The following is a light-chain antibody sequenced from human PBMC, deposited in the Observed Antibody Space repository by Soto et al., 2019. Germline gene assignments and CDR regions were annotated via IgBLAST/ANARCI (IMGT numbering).Light chain of an antibody. J-gene: IGKJ3*01. Sequence: DIQLTQSPSFLSASVGDRVTITCRASQDVSRYLAWYQQKPGKAPNLLIYAASTLRSGVPSRFSGSGSETDFTLTISSLQPEDFATYYCQQHSSYVYAFGPGTKLDIK. CDR2: AAS. V-gene: IGKV1-9*01. CDR3: QQHSSYVYA. CDR1: QDVSRY.